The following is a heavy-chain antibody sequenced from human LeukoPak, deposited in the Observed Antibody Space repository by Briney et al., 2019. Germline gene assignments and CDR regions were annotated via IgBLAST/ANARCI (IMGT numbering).Heavy chain of an antibody. V-gene: IGHV3-9*01. D-gene: IGHD6-13*01. J-gene: IGHJ4*02. CDR2: ISWNRGSI. CDR1: GFTFDDYA. Sequence: GGSLRLSCAASGFTFDDYAMHWVRQAPGEGLVWVSGISWNRGSIGYADSVKGRFTLSRDNAKNSLYLQMNSVRAEDTALYFFAKDLYGNSWFFDYWGQGTLVTVSS. CDR3: AKDLYGNSWFFDY.